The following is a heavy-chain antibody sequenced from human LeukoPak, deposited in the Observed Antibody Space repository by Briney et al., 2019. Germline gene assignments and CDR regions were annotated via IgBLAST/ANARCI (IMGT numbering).Heavy chain of an antibody. CDR2: IYYSGST. CDR3: ARVGYSSSWYNSKSYYYYYMDV. CDR1: GGSISSSSYY. D-gene: IGHD6-13*01. Sequence: SETLSLTCTVSGGSISSSSYYWGWIRQPPGKGLEWIGGIYYSGSTYYNPSLKSRVTISVDTSKNQFSLKLSSVTAADTAVYYCARVGYSSSWYNSKSYYYYYMDVWGKGTTVTVSS. V-gene: IGHV4-39*01. J-gene: IGHJ6*03.